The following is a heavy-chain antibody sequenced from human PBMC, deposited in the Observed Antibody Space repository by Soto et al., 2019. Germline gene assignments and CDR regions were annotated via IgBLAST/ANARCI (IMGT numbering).Heavy chain of an antibody. CDR2: VYYTGST. CDR1: GGSISNFD. J-gene: IGHJ6*03. D-gene: IGHD2-8*01. CDR3: ASGMLSYYYYYMDV. V-gene: IGHV4-59*12. Sequence: PSETLSLTCTVSGGSISNFDLSWIRQPPGKGLEWIGYVYYTGSTNYNPSLKSRVTISVDTSKNQFSLKLSSVTAADTAVYYCASGMLSYYYYYMDVWGKGTTVTVSS.